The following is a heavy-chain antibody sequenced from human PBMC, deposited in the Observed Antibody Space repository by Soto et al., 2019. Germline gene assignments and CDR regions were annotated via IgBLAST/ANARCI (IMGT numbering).Heavy chain of an antibody. Sequence: QVQLVQSEAEVTRPGASMKISCKTSGYSFLSYFFHWVRQAPGQGLEWLGVVNPSGGRTNYAQKFQVRVTQTRDKSTSTVFMELGSLRSEDTALYYCAKQYGIYDTSCYYAYWGQGTLVTVSS. D-gene: IGHD3-22*01. CDR1: GYSFLSYF. J-gene: IGHJ4*02. V-gene: IGHV1-46*01. CDR2: VNPSGGRT. CDR3: AKQYGIYDTSCYYAY.